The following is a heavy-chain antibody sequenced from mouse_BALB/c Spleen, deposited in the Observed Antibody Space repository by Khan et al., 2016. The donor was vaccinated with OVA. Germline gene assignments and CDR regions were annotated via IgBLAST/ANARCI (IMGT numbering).Heavy chain of an antibody. CDR1: GYSITSDYA. V-gene: IGHV3-2*02. J-gene: IGHJ2*01. CDR2: ISYSGST. Sequence: EVKLHESGPGLLKPSQSLSLTCTVTGYSITSDYAWNWIRQFPGNKLEWMGYISYSGSTNYNPSLRSRISITRDTSKNQFFLQLNSVTTEDTATYYCASARLLSRYPDDFDYWGQGTTLTVSS. CDR3: ASARLLSRYPDDFDY. D-gene: IGHD1-1*01.